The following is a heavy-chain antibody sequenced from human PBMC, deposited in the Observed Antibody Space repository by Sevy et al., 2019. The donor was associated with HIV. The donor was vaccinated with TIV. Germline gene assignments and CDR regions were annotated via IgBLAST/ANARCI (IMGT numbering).Heavy chain of an antibody. D-gene: IGHD3-22*01. Sequence: RGSLRLSCEASGFTFSSYEMNWVRQAPGKGLEWISYISSSGSAIYYPDSVKGRFTVSRDNAKNLVYLQMNSLRAEDTAIYYCAREPGLHSSGYSGGFDYWGQGTLVTVSS. CDR3: AREPGLHSSGYSGGFDY. CDR1: GFTFSSYE. V-gene: IGHV3-48*03. J-gene: IGHJ4*02. CDR2: ISSSGSAI.